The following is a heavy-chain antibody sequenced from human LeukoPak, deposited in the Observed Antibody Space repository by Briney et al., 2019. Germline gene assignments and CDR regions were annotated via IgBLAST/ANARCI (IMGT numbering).Heavy chain of an antibody. CDR1: GYSISNGYY. CDR2: IYHSGST. J-gene: IGHJ6*03. V-gene: IGHV4-38-2*02. CDR3: ARGRVSSSTWHSTYYYYFYMDV. Sequence: PSETLSLTCTVSGYSISNGYYWGWIRQPPGKGLEWIGNIYHSGSTYYNPSLKSRVTISVDTSKNHFSLQLSSVTAADTAVYFCARGRVSSSTWHSTYYYYFYMDVWGKGTTVTVSS. D-gene: IGHD4-11*01.